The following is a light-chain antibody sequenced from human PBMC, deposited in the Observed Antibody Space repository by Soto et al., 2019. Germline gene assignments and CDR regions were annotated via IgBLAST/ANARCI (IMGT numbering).Light chain of an antibody. CDR3: QQYAWSPRT. J-gene: IGKJ5*01. Sequence: EIVLTQSPGTLSLSPGERATLSCRASQSVPRSFFCWHQQRPGAARRLLIYDVSSRATGIPGIFSGSASGADNPLTSSRLDPEDSAVYYRQQYAWSPRTFGQGTRLEIK. CDR1: QSVPRSF. CDR2: DVS. V-gene: IGKV3-20*01.